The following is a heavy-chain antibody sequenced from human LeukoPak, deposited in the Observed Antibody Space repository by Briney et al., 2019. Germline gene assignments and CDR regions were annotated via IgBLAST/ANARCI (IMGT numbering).Heavy chain of an antibody. J-gene: IGHJ4*02. CDR1: GGSFSGYY. CDR2: INHSGST. D-gene: IGHD5-12*01. V-gene: IGHV4-34*01. CDR3: ARVEMATIDLRYYFDY. Sequence: PSETLSLTCAVYGGSFSGYYWSWLRQPPGKGLEWIGEINHSGSTNYNPSLKSRVTISVDTSKNQFSLKLSSVTAADTAVYYCARVEMATIDLRYYFDYWGQGTLVTVSS.